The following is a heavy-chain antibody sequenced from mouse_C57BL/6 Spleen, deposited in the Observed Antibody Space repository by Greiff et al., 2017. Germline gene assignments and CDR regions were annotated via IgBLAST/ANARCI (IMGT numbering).Heavy chain of an antibody. CDR3: ASAGASTVVDAWYFDV. CDR2: IYPGDGDT. V-gene: IGHV1-80*01. D-gene: IGHD1-1*01. Sequence: QVQLQQSGAELVKPGASVKISCKASGYAFSSYWMNWVKQRPGKGLEWIGQIYPGDGDTNYNGKFKGKATLTADKSSSTAYMQLSSLTSEDSAVYICASAGASTVVDAWYFDVWGTGTTVTVSS. CDR1: GYAFSSYW. J-gene: IGHJ1*03.